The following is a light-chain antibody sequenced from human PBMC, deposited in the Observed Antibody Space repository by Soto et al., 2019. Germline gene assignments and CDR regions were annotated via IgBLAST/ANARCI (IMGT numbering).Light chain of an antibody. J-gene: IGKJ4*01. CDR2: GAS. Sequence: AIQMTQSPSSLSASVGDRVTVTCRASQGISSDLGWYQQKPGKAPTLLIYGASRLQSGVPSRFSGSGSGTDFTLTISCLQTDDFATYYCLQYYSYPLTFGGGTKV. V-gene: IGKV1-6*02. CDR3: LQYYSYPLT. CDR1: QGISSD.